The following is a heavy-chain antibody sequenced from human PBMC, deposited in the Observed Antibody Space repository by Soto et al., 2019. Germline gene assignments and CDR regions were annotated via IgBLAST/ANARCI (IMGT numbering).Heavy chain of an antibody. V-gene: IGHV3-9*01. Sequence: DAQLVESGGGLVQPGRSLRLSCVASGFTFDDYAIHWVRQAPGKGLEWVSGISWNGAATGYADSVKGRFTISRDNAKNALYLQMSSLRTEGTAIYYCANLPLYGSGFDCWGEGTLVTVSS. CDR3: ANLPLYGSGFDC. D-gene: IGHD3-10*01. J-gene: IGHJ4*02. CDR1: GFTFDDYA. CDR2: ISWNGAAT.